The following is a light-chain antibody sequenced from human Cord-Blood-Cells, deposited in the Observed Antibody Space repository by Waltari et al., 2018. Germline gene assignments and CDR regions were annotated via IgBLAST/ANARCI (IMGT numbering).Light chain of an antibody. CDR3: QQRSSWPLT. CDR1: QSVSSD. CDR2: DAS. J-gene: IGKJ4*01. Sequence: EFVLTQSPATLSLSPGQRAPLSCRASQSVSSDLAWYQQKPGQAPRLLIYDASNRATGIPARFSGSGSGTDFTLTISSLEPEDFAIYYCQQRSSWPLTFGGGTKVEIK. V-gene: IGKV3-11*01.